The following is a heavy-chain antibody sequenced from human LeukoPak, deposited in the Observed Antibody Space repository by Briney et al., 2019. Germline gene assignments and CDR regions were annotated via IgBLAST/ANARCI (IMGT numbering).Heavy chain of an antibody. J-gene: IGHJ5*02. CDR3: TREPVWGSA. V-gene: IGHV6-1*01. CDR2: TYYSSKWYN. D-gene: IGHD3-16*01. CDR1: GDSGSSKSAS. Sequence: SQTLSLTCAISGDSGSSKSASWSWIRQSPSRGLEWLGRTYYSSKWYNEYAVSVKGRITVNPDTSKNQFSLQLNSVTPEDTAVYYWTREPVWGSAWGRGTLVTVS.